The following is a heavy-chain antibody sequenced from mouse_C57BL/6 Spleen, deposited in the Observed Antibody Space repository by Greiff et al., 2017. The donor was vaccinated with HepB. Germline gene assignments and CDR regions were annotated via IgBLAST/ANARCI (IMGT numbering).Heavy chain of an antibody. CDR3: AREELSPRRFAY. V-gene: IGHV1-52*01. Sequence: QVQLQQPGAELVRPGSSVKLSCKASGYTFTSYWMHWVKQRPIQGLEWIGNIDPSDSETHYNQKFKDKATLTVDKSSSPAYMQLSSLTSEDSAVYYCAREELSPRRFAYWGQGTLVTVSA. J-gene: IGHJ3*01. CDR1: GYTFTSYW. D-gene: IGHD3-2*02. CDR2: IDPSDSET.